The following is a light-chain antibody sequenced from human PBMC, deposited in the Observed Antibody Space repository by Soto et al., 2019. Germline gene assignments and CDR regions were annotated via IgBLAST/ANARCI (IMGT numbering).Light chain of an antibody. CDR3: SSYTGSITYVV. J-gene: IGLJ2*01. CDR2: DVS. V-gene: IGLV2-14*01. CDR1: SSDVGGYNY. Sequence: QSVLTQPASVSGSPGQSITISCTGTSSDVGGYNYVSWYQQHPGKAPKLMIYDVSNRPLGVSNRFSGSKSGNTASLTISGHQAEDEADYYCSSYTGSITYVVFGGGTKVTVL.